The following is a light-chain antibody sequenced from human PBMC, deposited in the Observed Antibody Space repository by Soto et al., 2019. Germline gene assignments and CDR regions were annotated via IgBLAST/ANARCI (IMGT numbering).Light chain of an antibody. CDR2: AAS. Sequence: DIVMTQSPATMSVSPGEGPTLSCRASQAVSSNLAWYQQKPGQAPRLLIYAASTRAAGIPDRFSGSGSGTGFTLTITRLQSEDFAVYYCQHYNNWPFTFGPGTKVDIK. CDR1: QAVSSN. V-gene: IGKV3-15*01. CDR3: QHYNNWPFT. J-gene: IGKJ3*01.